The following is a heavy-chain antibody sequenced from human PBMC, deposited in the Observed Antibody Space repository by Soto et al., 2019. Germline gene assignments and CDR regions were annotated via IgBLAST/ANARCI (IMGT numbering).Heavy chain of an antibody. Sequence: QVQLQQWGAGLLKPSETLSLTCAVYGGSISSGSYYWSWIRQPPGMGLEWIGEMSHSGGTQFNPSLNIRVTISAETTKRQGSLKMRSVTAAATALSYCARVGRGTATTVVEAFDMWGTGAMVTVSS. D-gene: IGHD1-1*01. V-gene: IGHV4-34*01. CDR2: MSHSGGT. CDR3: ARVGRGTATTVVEAFDM. CDR1: GGSISSGSYY. J-gene: IGHJ3*02.